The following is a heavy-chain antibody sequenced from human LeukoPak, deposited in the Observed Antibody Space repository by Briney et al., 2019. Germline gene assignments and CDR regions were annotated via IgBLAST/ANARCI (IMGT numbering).Heavy chain of an antibody. CDR2: ISSSSSTI. D-gene: IGHD4-17*01. V-gene: IGHV3-48*02. Sequence: GGSLRLSCAASGFTFSSYSMNWVRQAPGKGLEWVSYISSSSSTIYCADSVKGRFTISRDNAKNSLYLQMNSLRDEDTAVYYCARGSESYGDYTGDYWGQGTLVTVSS. CDR1: GFTFSSYS. CDR3: ARGSESYGDYTGDY. J-gene: IGHJ4*02.